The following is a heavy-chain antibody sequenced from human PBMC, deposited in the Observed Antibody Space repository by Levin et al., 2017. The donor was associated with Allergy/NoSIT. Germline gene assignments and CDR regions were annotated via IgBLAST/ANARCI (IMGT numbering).Heavy chain of an antibody. CDR3: AGSSSGGCYMRGKYYDCDMDV. CDR2: IKQEGSEK. D-gene: IGHD3-3*01. J-gene: IGHJ6*02. V-gene: IGHV3-7*01. CDR1: GFTFSNYW. Sequence: GGSLRLSCAVSGFTFSNYWMKWVRQAPGKGLEWVANIKQEGSEKYYVDSVKGRFTISRDNAKNSLYLQMNSLRAEDRAVYYGAGSSSGGCYMRGKYYDCDMDVWGQGTTVTVSS.